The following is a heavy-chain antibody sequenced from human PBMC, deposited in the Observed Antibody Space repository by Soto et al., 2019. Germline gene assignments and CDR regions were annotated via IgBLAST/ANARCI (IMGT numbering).Heavy chain of an antibody. V-gene: IGHV4-4*07. CDR2: IYATGTT. D-gene: IGHD1-1*01. J-gene: IGHJ5*02. CDR3: VRDGTKTLRDWFDP. Sequence: SETLSLTFTVSGASISGFYWSWIRKSAGKGLEWIGRIYATGTTDYNPSLKSRVMMSVDTSKKQFSLKLRSVTAADTAVYYCVRDGTKTLRDWFDPWGQGISVTVSS. CDR1: GASISGFY.